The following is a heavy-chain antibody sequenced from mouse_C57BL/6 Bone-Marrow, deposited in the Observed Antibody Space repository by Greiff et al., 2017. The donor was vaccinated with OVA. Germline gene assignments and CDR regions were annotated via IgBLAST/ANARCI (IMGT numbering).Heavy chain of an antibody. J-gene: IGHJ2*01. D-gene: IGHD2-4*01. CDR2: INPYNGGT. CDR1: GYTFTDYY. Sequence: EVQLQQSGPVLVKPGASVKMSCKASGYTFTDYYMNWVKQSHGKSLEWIGVINPYNGGTSYNQKFNGKATLTVDKSSSTAYMELNSLTSEDSAVYYCARGRLRRCDPYYFDYWGQGTTLTVSS. CDR3: ARGRLRRCDPYYFDY. V-gene: IGHV1-19*01.